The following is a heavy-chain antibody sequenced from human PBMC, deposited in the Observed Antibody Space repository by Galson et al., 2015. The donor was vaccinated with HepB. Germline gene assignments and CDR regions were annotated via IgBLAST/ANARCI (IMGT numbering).Heavy chain of an antibody. CDR1: RESLRNYW. Sequence: QSGAEVKKPGESLKISCTGSRESLRNYWIGWVRQQPGKGLEWMGIIYPRDSDTRYSPSFQGQITISADDSISTAYLQWSSLKVSDTAIYYCARGVARGGLGWFWFDPWGQGTLVTVSS. CDR3: ARGVARGGLGWFWFDP. J-gene: IGHJ5*02. CDR2: IYPRDSDT. D-gene: IGHD6-19*01. V-gene: IGHV5-51*01.